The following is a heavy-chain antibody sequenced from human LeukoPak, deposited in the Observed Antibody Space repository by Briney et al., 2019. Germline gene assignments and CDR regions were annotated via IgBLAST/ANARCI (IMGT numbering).Heavy chain of an antibody. Sequence: ASVKVSCKASGYTFTSYDINWVRQATGQGLERMGWMNPNSGNTGYAQKFQGRVTMTRNTSISTAYMELRSLRSDDTAVYYCARGYSSGWSDYWGQGTLVTVSS. D-gene: IGHD6-19*01. CDR1: GYTFTSYD. CDR2: MNPNSGNT. V-gene: IGHV1-8*01. CDR3: ARGYSSGWSDY. J-gene: IGHJ4*02.